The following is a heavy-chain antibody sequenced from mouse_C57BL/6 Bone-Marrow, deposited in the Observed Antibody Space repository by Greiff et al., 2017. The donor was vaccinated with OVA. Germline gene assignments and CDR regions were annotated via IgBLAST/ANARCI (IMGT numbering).Heavy chain of an antibody. D-gene: IGHD1-1*01. J-gene: IGHJ4*01. CDR1: GYTFTSYW. CDR3: ERSPITTVYAMDY. V-gene: IGHV1-55*01. Sequence: VQLQQPGAELVKPGASVKMSCKASGYTFTSYWITWVKQRPGQGLEWIGDIYPGSGSTNYNEKFKSKATLTVDTSSSTAYMQLSSLTSEDSAVYDCERSPITTVYAMDYWGQGTSVTVSS. CDR2: IYPGSGST.